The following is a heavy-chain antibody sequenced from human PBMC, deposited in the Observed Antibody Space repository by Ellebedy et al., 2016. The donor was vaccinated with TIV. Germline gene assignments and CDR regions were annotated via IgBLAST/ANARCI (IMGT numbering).Heavy chain of an antibody. CDR2: ITGNGRGP. J-gene: IGHJ5*02. Sequence: PGGSLRLSCAASGFTVSSSYMTWVRQAPGKGLVWVSGITGNGRGPNYADSVRGRFVISRDNAKNILYLQMNSLGADDTAVYYCTREHWSSLPSWGQGTLVTVSS. CDR3: TREHWSSLPS. CDR1: GFTVSSSY. V-gene: IGHV3-74*01. D-gene: IGHD3-3*01.